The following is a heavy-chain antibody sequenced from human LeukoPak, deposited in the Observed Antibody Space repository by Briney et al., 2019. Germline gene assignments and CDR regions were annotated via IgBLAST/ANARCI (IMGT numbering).Heavy chain of an antibody. CDR1: GYTFTGYY. Sequence: ASVKVSCKASGYTFTGYYMHWVRQAPGQGLEWMGWINTNTGNPTYAQGFTGRFVFSLDTSVSTAYLQISSLKAEDTAVYYCARGAVQGYFDYWGQGTLVTVSS. CDR3: ARGAVQGYFDY. CDR2: INTNTGNP. V-gene: IGHV7-4-1*02. J-gene: IGHJ4*02.